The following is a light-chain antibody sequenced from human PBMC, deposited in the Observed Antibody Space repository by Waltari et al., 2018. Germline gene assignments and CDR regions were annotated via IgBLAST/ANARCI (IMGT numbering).Light chain of an antibody. Sequence: DIQMTPSPSTLSASVGARVTITCRASQITSTWLAWYQQNPGKAPKLLIYKASSLESGVPSRFSGSGSGTEFTLTISSLQPDDFATYYCQQYNSYPYTFGQGTKLEIK. CDR2: KAS. CDR1: QITSTW. CDR3: QQYNSYPYT. J-gene: IGKJ2*01. V-gene: IGKV1-5*03.